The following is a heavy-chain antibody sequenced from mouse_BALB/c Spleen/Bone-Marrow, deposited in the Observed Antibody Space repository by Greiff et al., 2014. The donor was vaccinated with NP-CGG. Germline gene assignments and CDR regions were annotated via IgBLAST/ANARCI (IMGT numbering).Heavy chain of an antibody. CDR3: TRPTMITWFAY. V-gene: IGHV6-6*02. D-gene: IGHD2-4*01. CDR1: GFTFSNYW. CDR2: IRLKSNNYAT. J-gene: IGHJ3*01. Sequence: EVMLVESGGGLVQPGGSMKLSCVASGFTFSNYWMNWVRQSPEKGLEWVAEIRLKSNNYATHYAESVKGRFTISRDDSKSSVYLQMNNLRAEGTGIYYCTRPTMITWFAYWGQGTLVTVSA.